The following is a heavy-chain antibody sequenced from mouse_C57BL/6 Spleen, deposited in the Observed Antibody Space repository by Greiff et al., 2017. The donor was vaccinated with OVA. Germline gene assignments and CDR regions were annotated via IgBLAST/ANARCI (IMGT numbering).Heavy chain of an antibody. CDR2: LDPSDSYT. Sequence: VQLQQPGAELVMPGASVKLSCKASGYTFTSYWMHWVKQRPGQGLEWIGELDPSDSYTNYNQKFKGKSTLTVDKSSSTAYMQLSSLTSEDSAVYYCASGASYYSFDYWGQGTTLTVSS. CDR3: ASGASYYSFDY. CDR1: GYTFTSYW. V-gene: IGHV1-69*01. D-gene: IGHD2-12*01. J-gene: IGHJ2*01.